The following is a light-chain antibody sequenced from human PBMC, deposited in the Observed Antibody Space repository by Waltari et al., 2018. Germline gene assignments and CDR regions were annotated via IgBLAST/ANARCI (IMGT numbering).Light chain of an antibody. V-gene: IGKV3-11*01. CDR1: QPVENY. CDR2: HAS. CDR3: LRRGSWPRALS. J-gene: IGKJ4*01. Sequence: ETVLTQSPATLSLSLGERATLSCGASQPVENYLAWLQRKPGQAPRLLVFHASTMPACVPPRFVDDASETEIALTISSREAEVSSCYFYLRRGSWPRALSLGGGNKGE.